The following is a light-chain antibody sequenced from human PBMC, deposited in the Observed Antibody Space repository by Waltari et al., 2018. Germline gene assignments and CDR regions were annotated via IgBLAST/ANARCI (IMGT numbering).Light chain of an antibody. J-gene: IGKJ4*01. CDR2: KAS. CDR1: QSMSIF. CDR3: QQYNTYPVT. Sequence: IQMTQSPSTLSASVGDRVTSTCRASQSMSIFFSWYQQKPGRAPKLLLSKASTLQSGVPSRFSGSGSGTEITLTISDLQPDDFATYYCQQYNTYPVTFGGGTKVEIK. V-gene: IGKV1-5*03.